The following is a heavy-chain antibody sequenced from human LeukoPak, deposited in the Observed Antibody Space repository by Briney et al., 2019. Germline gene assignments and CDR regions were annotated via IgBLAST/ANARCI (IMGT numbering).Heavy chain of an antibody. CDR2: IWYDGSNK. Sequence: PGGSLRLSCAASGFTFSSYGMHWVRQAPGKGLEWVAVIWYDGSNKYYADSVKGRFTISRDNSKNTLYLQMNSRRAEDTAVYYCAKESRHCSGGSCYGDAFDIWGQGTMVTVSS. V-gene: IGHV3-33*06. CDR1: GFTFSSYG. J-gene: IGHJ3*02. CDR3: AKESRHCSGGSCYGDAFDI. D-gene: IGHD2-15*01.